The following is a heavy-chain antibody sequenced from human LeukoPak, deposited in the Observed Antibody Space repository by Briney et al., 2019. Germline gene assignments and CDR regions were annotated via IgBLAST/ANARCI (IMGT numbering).Heavy chain of an antibody. CDR2: ISSSSSYI. D-gene: IGHD3-10*01. CDR1: GFTFSSYS. J-gene: IGHJ4*02. CDR3: ARDPGYGSGSQDY. V-gene: IGHV3-21*01. Sequence: PGGSLRLSCAASGFTFSSYSVNWVHQAPGKGLEWVSSISSSSSYIYYADSVKGRFTISRDNAKNSLYLQMNSLRAEDTAVYYCARDPGYGSGSQDYWGQGTLVTVSS.